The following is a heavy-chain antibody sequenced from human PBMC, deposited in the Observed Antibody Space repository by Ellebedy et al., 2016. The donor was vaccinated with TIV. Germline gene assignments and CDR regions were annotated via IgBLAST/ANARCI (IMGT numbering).Heavy chain of an antibody. Sequence: PGGSLRLSCAASGFTFSSYAMHWVRQAPGKGLEWVAVISYDGSNKYYADSVKGRFTISRDNSKNTLYLQMNSLRAEDTAVYYCAREVGAMGFDYWGQGTLVTVSS. D-gene: IGHD1-26*01. CDR1: GFTFSSYA. CDR3: AREVGAMGFDY. J-gene: IGHJ4*02. CDR2: ISYDGSNK. V-gene: IGHV3-30-3*01.